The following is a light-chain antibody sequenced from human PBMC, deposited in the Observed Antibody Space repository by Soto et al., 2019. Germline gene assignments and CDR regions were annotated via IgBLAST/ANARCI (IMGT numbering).Light chain of an antibody. CDR1: SSDVGGYNY. Sequence: QSALTQPRSVSGSPAQSVTISCTGTSSDVGGYNYVSWYQQHPGKAPKLMIYDVSKRPSGVPDRFSGSKSGNTASLTISGLQAEDEADYYCCSYAGSYTLGVFGGGTKVTVL. CDR3: CSYAGSYTLGV. J-gene: IGLJ3*02. V-gene: IGLV2-11*01. CDR2: DVS.